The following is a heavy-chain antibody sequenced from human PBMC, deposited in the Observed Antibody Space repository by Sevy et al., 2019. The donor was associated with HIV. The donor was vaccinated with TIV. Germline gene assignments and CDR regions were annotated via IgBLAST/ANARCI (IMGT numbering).Heavy chain of an antibody. CDR2: ISGSGGST. CDR1: GFTFSSYA. J-gene: IGHJ4*02. D-gene: IGHD5-12*01. Sequence: GESLKISCAASGFTFSSYAMSWVRQAPGKGLEWVSAISGSGGSTYYADSVKGRFTISRDNSKNTLYLQMNSLRAEDTAVYYCAKATKDGYNYYFDYWGQGTLVTVSS. CDR3: AKATKDGYNYYFDY. V-gene: IGHV3-23*01.